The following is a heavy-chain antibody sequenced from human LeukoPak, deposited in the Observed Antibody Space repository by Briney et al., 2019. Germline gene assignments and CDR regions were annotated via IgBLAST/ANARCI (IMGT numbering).Heavy chain of an antibody. CDR2: ISGYGDST. CDR3: AKDCGPYVAIDNNWFDP. Sequence: GGSLRLSCAASGFTFSIYSMSWVRQAPGKGLEWVSSISGYGDSTYYADSVKGRFTLSRDNSKSTLYLQMFSLRAEDTAVYYCAKDCGPYVAIDNNWFDPWGQGTLVTVSS. J-gene: IGHJ5*02. V-gene: IGHV3-23*01. D-gene: IGHD2-21*01. CDR1: GFTFSIYS.